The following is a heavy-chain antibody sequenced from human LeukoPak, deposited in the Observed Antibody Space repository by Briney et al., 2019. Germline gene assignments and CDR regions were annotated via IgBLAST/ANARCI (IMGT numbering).Heavy chain of an antibody. Sequence: SETLSLTCTVSGGPISSYYWSWIRQPPGKGLEWIGYIYYSGSTNYNPSLKSRVTISVDTSKNQFSLKLSSVTAADTAVYYCARDLVLYSSSSVNWFDPWGQGTLVTVSS. CDR2: IYYSGST. V-gene: IGHV4-59*12. J-gene: IGHJ5*02. D-gene: IGHD6-6*01. CDR1: GGPISSYY. CDR3: ARDLVLYSSSSVNWFDP.